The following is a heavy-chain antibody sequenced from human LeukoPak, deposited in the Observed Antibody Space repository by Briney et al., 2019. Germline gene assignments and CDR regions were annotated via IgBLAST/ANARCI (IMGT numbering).Heavy chain of an antibody. J-gene: IGHJ5*02. CDR1: GGSIRSSYYY. V-gene: IGHV4-39*07. CDR2: IYDSGST. Sequence: SETLSLTCTVSGGSIRSSYYYWGWIRQPPGKGLEWIGSIYDSGSTYYNPSLKSRVTISVDTSKNQFSLKLSSVTAADTAVYYCARDNTIFGPLLRGWFDPWGQGTLVTVSS. CDR3: ARDNTIFGPLLRGWFDP. D-gene: IGHD3-3*01.